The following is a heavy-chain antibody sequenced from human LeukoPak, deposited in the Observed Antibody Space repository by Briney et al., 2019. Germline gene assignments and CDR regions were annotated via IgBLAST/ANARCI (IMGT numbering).Heavy chain of an antibody. Sequence: AGGSLRLSCAASGFTFSNYWMHWVRQAPGGGLMWVSRLDTDGSSTYYADSMKGRFTISRDNAKNTLYLQMNSLRAEDTAVYYCARDLYGPGYGGQGTLVTVSS. D-gene: IGHD3-10*01. CDR1: GFTFSNYW. V-gene: IGHV3-74*01. CDR3: ARDLYGPGY. CDR2: LDTDGSST. J-gene: IGHJ4*02.